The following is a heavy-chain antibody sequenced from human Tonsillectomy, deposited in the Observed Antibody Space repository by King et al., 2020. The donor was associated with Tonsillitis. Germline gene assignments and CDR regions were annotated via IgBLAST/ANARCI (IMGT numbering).Heavy chain of an antibody. V-gene: IGHV4-39*01. CDR1: GGSISSSDDN. D-gene: IGHD1-26*01. J-gene: IGHJ4*02. Sequence: QLQESGPGVVKPSETLSLTCTVSGGSISSSDDNWAWIRQPPGKGLEWIGEKDHSGTRFYNPSLKSRIAISGGTSENRFSLQLSSLTAADTAVYFCAGYVSGTFDYWGQGALVTVSS. CDR2: KDHSGTR. CDR3: AGYVSGTFDY.